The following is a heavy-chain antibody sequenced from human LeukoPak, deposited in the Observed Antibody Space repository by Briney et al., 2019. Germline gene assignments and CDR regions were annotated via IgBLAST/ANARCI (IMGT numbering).Heavy chain of an antibody. V-gene: IGHV4-59*03. CDR2: IYYSGST. J-gene: IGHJ4*02. Sequence: SETLSLTCTVSGGSISTYYGSWIRQPPGKGLEWIGYIYYSGSTNSNPSLRSRVTMSVDTSKNQLSLTLRSVTAADTAVYYCARVGTMVREGYYFDYWGQGTLVTVSS. CDR1: GGSISTYY. D-gene: IGHD3-10*01. CDR3: ARVGTMVREGYYFDY.